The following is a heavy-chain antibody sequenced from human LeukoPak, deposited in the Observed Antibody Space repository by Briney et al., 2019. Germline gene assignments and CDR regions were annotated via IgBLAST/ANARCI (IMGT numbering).Heavy chain of an antibody. CDR3: AREVVPAANRGSGWFDP. J-gene: IGHJ5*02. Sequence: QTGGSLLLSCAASGFTFSSYWMSWVRQAPGKGLEWVANIKQDGSEKYYVDSVKGRFTISRDNAKNSLYLQMNSLRAEDTAVYYCAREVVPAANRGSGWFDPWGQGTLVTVSS. D-gene: IGHD2-2*01. V-gene: IGHV3-7*01. CDR1: GFTFSSYW. CDR2: IKQDGSEK.